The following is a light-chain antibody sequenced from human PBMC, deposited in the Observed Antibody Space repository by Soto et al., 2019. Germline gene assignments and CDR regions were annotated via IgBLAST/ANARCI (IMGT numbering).Light chain of an antibody. CDR3: LLYGPSPPCYT. CDR2: GTS. CDR1: QSVSSSY. Sequence: EIVLAQSPGTLSLSPGDRATLSCRTSQSVSSSYVAWYQNKACQRPRLLIHGTSRRATRIPDRFSGSGSGTDINLTISRLEPQDFALYFCLLYGPSPPCYTFGQGTKLDIK. J-gene: IGKJ2*01. V-gene: IGKV3-20*01.